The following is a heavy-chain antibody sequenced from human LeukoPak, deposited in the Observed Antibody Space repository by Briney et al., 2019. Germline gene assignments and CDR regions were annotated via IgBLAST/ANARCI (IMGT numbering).Heavy chain of an antibody. CDR1: GCTFSSYS. V-gene: IGHV3-21*01. CDR3: ARDRDSSGAFDI. Sequence: PGGSLRLSCAASGCTFSSYSMNWVRQAPGKGLEWVSSISSSSSYIYYADSVKGRFTISRDNAKNSLYLQMNSLRAEDTAVYYCARDRDSSGAFDISGQGTMVTVSS. CDR2: ISSSSSYI. J-gene: IGHJ3*02. D-gene: IGHD6-19*01.